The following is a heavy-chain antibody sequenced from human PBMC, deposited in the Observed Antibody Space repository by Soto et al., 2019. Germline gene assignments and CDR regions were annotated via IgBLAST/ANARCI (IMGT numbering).Heavy chain of an antibody. D-gene: IGHD2-8*02. Sequence: NPSETLSLTCAVSGASIGSGGWWSWVRQPPGKGLEWIAEIFHDGNTNYSPSLKSRVTISVDKSQNQFSLNVYSVTAADTAVYYCARHEGWTGPDQWG. CDR2: IFHDGNT. CDR1: GASIGSGGW. J-gene: IGHJ5*02. V-gene: IGHV4-4*02. CDR3: ARHEGWTGPDQ.